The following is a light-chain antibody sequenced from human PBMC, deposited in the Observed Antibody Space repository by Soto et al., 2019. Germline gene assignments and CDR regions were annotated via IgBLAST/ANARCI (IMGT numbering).Light chain of an antibody. CDR2: DAS. CDR3: QQRSNWPYT. CDR1: QSVSYY. J-gene: IGKJ2*01. V-gene: IGKV3-11*01. Sequence: EIVLTQSPATLSLSPGERATLSCRASQSVSYYLAWYQQKPGQPPRLLIYDASNRATGIPARFSGSGSGTDFTLTISSLEPEAFAVYYCQQRSNWPYTFGQGTKLEIK.